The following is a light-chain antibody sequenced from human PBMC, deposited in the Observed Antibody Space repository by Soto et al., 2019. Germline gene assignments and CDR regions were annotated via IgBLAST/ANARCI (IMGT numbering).Light chain of an antibody. Sequence: EIVMTQSPATLSLSPGERVTLSCRASQGVSSYLAWYQQKPGQAPRLLIYGASTRATGIPARFSGSGSGTEFTLIISSLQSEDFAVYYCQQYNNWPSITFGQGTRLEI. V-gene: IGKV3-15*01. CDR2: GAS. CDR1: QGVSSY. J-gene: IGKJ5*01. CDR3: QQYNNWPSIT.